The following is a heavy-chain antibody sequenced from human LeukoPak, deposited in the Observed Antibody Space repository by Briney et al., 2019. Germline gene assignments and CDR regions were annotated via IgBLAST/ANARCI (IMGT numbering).Heavy chain of an antibody. Sequence: ASVKVSCKASGYTFTGYYMHWVRQAPGQGLEWMGWINPNSGGTNYAQKLQGRVTMTRDTSISTAYMELSRLRSDDTAVYYCARRKGAAAGRLRYYFDYWGQGTLVTVSS. CDR3: ARRKGAAAGRLRYYFDY. J-gene: IGHJ4*02. CDR2: INPNSGGT. CDR1: GYTFTGYY. V-gene: IGHV1-2*02. D-gene: IGHD6-13*01.